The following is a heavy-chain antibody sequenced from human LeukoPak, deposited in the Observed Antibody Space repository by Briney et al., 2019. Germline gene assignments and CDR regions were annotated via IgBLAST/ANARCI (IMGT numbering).Heavy chain of an antibody. D-gene: IGHD3-22*01. J-gene: IGHJ4*02. CDR2: IKQDGCEK. V-gene: IGHV3-7*01. Sequence: GGSLRLSCAASGFTFSSYWMSWVRQAPGKGLEWVANIKQDGCEKYYVDSVKGRFTISRDNAKNSLYLQMNSLRAEDTAVYYCARGSTTYYYDSSYDYWGQGTLVTVSS. CDR1: GFTFSSYW. CDR3: ARGSTTYYYDSSYDY.